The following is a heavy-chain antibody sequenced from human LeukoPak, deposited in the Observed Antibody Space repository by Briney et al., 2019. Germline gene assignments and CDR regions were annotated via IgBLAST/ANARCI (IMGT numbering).Heavy chain of an antibody. J-gene: IGHJ4*02. D-gene: IGHD6-19*01. Sequence: GGSLRLSCAASGFTFSSYAMSWVRQAPGKGLEWVSGISGSGGSTYCADSVKGRFTISRDNSKNTLYLQMNSLRADDTAVYYCAKTPLAVAPGDFFDNWGQGTLVTVSS. CDR3: AKTPLAVAPGDFFDN. CDR2: ISGSGGST. CDR1: GFTFSSYA. V-gene: IGHV3-23*01.